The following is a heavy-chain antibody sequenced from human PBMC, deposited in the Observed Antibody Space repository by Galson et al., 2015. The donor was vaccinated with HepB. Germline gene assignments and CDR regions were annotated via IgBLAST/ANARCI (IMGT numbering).Heavy chain of an antibody. CDR1: GGSISSSSYY. J-gene: IGHJ4*02. D-gene: IGHD6-19*01. CDR2: IYYSGST. Sequence: ETLSLTCTVSGGSISSSSYYWGWIRQPPGKGLEWIGSIYYSGSTDYNPSLKSRVTLSVDTSKNQFSLTLRSVTAADTAVYYCARYTSGWASFDYWGQGTLVTVSS. V-gene: IGHV4-39*07. CDR3: ARYTSGWASFDY.